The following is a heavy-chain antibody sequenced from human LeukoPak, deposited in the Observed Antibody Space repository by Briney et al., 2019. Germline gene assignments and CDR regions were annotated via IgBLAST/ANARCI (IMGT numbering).Heavy chain of an antibody. V-gene: IGHV1-2*02. J-gene: IGHJ5*02. D-gene: IGHD2-2*02. CDR3: ARDAGSCSSTSCYTWFDP. CDR1: GYTFTGYY. CDR2: INPNSGGT. Sequence: ASVKVSCKASGYTFTGYYMHWVRQAPGQGLEWMGWINPNSGGTNYAQKFQGRVTMTRDTSISTAYMELSRLRSDDTAVYYRARDAGSCSSTSCYTWFDPWGQGTLVTVSS.